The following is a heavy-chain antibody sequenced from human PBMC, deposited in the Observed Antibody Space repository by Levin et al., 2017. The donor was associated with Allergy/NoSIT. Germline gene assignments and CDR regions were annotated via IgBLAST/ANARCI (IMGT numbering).Heavy chain of an antibody. V-gene: IGHV4-61*02. CDR1: GGSISRGSYY. Sequence: PLETLSLTCKVSGGSISRGSYYWSWIRQPAATGLEWIGRIYSSGSANYNPSLKSRVTISVDTSKNQFSLKLSSVTAADTAVYYCARAEVGSEHWGQGTLVTVSS. CDR2: IYSSGSA. D-gene: IGHD3-10*01. J-gene: IGHJ4*02. CDR3: ARAEVGSEH.